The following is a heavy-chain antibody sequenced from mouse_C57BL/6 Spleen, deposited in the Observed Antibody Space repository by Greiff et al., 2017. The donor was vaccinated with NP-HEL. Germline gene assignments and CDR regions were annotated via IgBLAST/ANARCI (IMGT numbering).Heavy chain of an antibody. Sequence: DVQLQESGPGLVKPSQSLSLTCSVTGYSITSGYYWNWIRQFPGNKLEWMGYISYDGSNNYNPSLKNRISITRDTSKNQFFLKLNSVTTEDTATYYCAKTAQAYYFDYWGQGTTLTVSS. CDR3: AKTAQAYYFDY. CDR2: ISYDGSN. J-gene: IGHJ2*01. D-gene: IGHD3-2*02. CDR1: GYSITSGYY. V-gene: IGHV3-6*01.